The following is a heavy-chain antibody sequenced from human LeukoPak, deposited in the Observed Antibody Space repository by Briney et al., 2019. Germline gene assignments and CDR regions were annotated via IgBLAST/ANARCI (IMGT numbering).Heavy chain of an antibody. CDR2: LYYSGTA. CDR3: ARGVVVPAAIRSNWFDP. V-gene: IGHV4-59*12. D-gene: IGHD2-2*02. J-gene: IGHJ5*02. CDR1: GDSISHGF. Sequence: PSETLSLTCTVSGDSISHGFWSWIRQPPGKGLEWIGWLYYSGTADYNPSLKSRVTISVDTSKNQFSLKLSSVTAADTAVYYCARGVVVPAAIRSNWFDPWGQGTLVTVSS.